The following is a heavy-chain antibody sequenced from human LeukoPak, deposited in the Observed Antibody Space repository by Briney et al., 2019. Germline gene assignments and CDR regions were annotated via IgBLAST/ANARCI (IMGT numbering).Heavy chain of an antibody. Sequence: ASVKVSCKASGYSFSNNYLHWVRQAPGQGLEWMGWIHPTSGGTKYAQKFQGRVTMTRDTSISTAYMELSRLRSDDTAVYYCAMGHRSGGSCYNYWGQGTLVTVSS. V-gene: IGHV1-2*02. D-gene: IGHD2-15*01. J-gene: IGHJ4*02. CDR2: IHPTSGGT. CDR1: GYSFSNNY. CDR3: AMGHRSGGSCYNY.